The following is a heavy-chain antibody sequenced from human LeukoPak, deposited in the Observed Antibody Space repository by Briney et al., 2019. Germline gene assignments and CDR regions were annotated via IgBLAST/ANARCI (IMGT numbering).Heavy chain of an antibody. CDR1: GFTFSDYY. CDR3: ARDTITIFTTYYFDY. J-gene: IGHJ4*02. Sequence: GGSLRLSCAASGFTFSDYYMSWIRQAPGKGLEWVSYISSSGSTIYYADSVKGRFTISRDNAKNSLYLQMNSLRAEDTAVYYCARDTITIFTTYYFDYWGQGTLVTVSS. V-gene: IGHV3-11*04. CDR2: ISSSGSTI. D-gene: IGHD3-9*01.